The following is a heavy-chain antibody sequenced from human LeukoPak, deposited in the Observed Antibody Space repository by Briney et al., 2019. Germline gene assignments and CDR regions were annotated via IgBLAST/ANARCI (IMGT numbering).Heavy chain of an antibody. Sequence: SETLSLTCTVSGGSISSYYWSWIRQPPGKGLEWIGYIYYSGSTNYNPSLKSRVTISVDTSKNQFSLKLSSVTAADTAVYYCARVKEGIAAAALDYWGQGTLVTVSS. CDR2: IYYSGST. D-gene: IGHD6-13*01. J-gene: IGHJ4*02. V-gene: IGHV4-59*01. CDR3: ARVKEGIAAAALDY. CDR1: GGSISSYY.